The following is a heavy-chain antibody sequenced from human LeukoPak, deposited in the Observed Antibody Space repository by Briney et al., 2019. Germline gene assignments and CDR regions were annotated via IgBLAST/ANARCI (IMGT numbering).Heavy chain of an antibody. CDR2: ISSSSSYI. CDR1: GFTFSSYS. D-gene: IGHD6-6*01. J-gene: IGHJ3*01. V-gene: IGHV3-21*04. CDR3: AKSGAARFDL. Sequence: PGGSLRLSCAASGFTFSSYSMNWVRQAPGKGLERVSSISSSSSYIYYADSVKGRFTISRDNSKNTLYLQMNSLRAEDTAVYYCAKSGAARFDLWGQGTMVTVSS.